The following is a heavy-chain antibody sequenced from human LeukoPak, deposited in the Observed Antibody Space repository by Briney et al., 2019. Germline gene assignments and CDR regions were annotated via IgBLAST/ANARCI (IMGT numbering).Heavy chain of an antibody. Sequence: SETLSLTCTVSGGSISSSSYYWGWIRQPPGKGLEWIGTIYYSGSTYYNPSLKSRVTISVDTSKNQFSLKLNSVAAADTAVYYCARNRWGGYSYGDFDYWGQGTLVTVSS. V-gene: IGHV4-39*01. D-gene: IGHD5-18*01. CDR1: GGSISSSSYY. J-gene: IGHJ4*02. CDR3: ARNRWGGYSYGDFDY. CDR2: IYYSGST.